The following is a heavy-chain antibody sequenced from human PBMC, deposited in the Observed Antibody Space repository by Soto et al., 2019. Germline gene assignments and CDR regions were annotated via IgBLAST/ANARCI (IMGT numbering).Heavy chain of an antibody. J-gene: IGHJ4*02. Sequence: ESGGGVVQPGRSLRLSCAASGFTFSSYGMHWVRQAPGKGLEWVAVISYDGSNKYYADSVKGRFTISRDNSKNTLYLQMNSLRAEDTAVYYCAKVLGYCSSTSCYDDYWGQGTLVTVSS. CDR3: AKVLGYCSSTSCYDDY. CDR1: GFTFSSYG. D-gene: IGHD2-2*01. V-gene: IGHV3-30*18. CDR2: ISYDGSNK.